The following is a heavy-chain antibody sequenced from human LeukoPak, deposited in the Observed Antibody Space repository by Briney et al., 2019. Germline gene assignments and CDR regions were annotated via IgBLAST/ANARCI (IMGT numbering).Heavy chain of an antibody. D-gene: IGHD5-18*01. J-gene: IGHJ4*02. CDR1: GYTFTGYY. Sequence: ASVKVSCKASGYTFTGYYMHWVRQAPGPGLEWMGWINPNSGGTSYAQKFQGRLTMTRDTSISTAYMELSRLRSDDTAVYYCACGIQLWDPLDYWGQGTLVTVSS. V-gene: IGHV1-2*02. CDR3: ACGIQLWDPLDY. CDR2: INPNSGGT.